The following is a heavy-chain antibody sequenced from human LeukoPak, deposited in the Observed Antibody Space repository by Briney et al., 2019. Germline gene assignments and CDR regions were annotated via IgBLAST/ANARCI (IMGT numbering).Heavy chain of an antibody. J-gene: IGHJ4*02. D-gene: IGHD6-13*01. Sequence: LTGGSLRLSCAASGFTFSSYGMPWVRQAPGKGLEWVAVISYDGSNKYYADSVKGRFTISRDNSKNTLYLQMNSLRAEDTAVYYCATLSNQQLVEGYWGQGTLVTVSS. CDR2: ISYDGSNK. V-gene: IGHV3-30*03. CDR1: GFTFSSYG. CDR3: ATLSNQQLVEGY.